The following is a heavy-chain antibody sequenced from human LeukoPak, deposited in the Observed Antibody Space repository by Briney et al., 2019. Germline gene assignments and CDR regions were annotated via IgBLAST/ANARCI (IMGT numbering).Heavy chain of an antibody. CDR1: GFTFSSYS. Sequence: PGGSLRLSCAASGFTFSSYSMNWVRQAPGKGLEWVSSISSSSSYIYYADSVKGRFAISRDNAKNSLFLQMDSLRAEDTAVYYCARGSYSYGFFYFDYWGQGTLVTVSS. D-gene: IGHD5-18*01. CDR2: ISSSSSYI. CDR3: ARGSYSYGFFYFDY. V-gene: IGHV3-21*01. J-gene: IGHJ4*02.